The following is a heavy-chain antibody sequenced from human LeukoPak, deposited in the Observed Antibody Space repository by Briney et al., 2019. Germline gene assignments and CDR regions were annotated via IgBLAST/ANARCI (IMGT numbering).Heavy chain of an antibody. J-gene: IGHJ3*02. CDR2: LPPDELDI. CDR1: GFTFTNYW. V-gene: IGHV3-74*01. D-gene: IGHD6-13*01. Sequence: GGSLRLSCTASGFTFTNYWMHWVRQAPGMGLVWVSRLPPDELDIIYADSVKGRFTISRDNAKNSLYLQMNSLRAEDTALYYCAKTVSSSWYLEYAFDIWGQGTMVTVSS. CDR3: AKTVSSSWYLEYAFDI.